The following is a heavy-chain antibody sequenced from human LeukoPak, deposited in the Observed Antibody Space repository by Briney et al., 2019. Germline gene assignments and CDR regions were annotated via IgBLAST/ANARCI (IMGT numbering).Heavy chain of an antibody. CDR3: AKDFSGWFYYFDY. CDR1: GFTFSSYA. J-gene: IGHJ4*02. CDR2: INQDGTEK. Sequence: GRSLRLSCAASGFTFSSYAMHWVRQAPGKGLEWVANINQDGTEKYYVDSVKGRFTISRDNAKNSLYLQMNSLRAEDMALYYCAKDFSGWFYYFDYWGQGTLVTVSS. V-gene: IGHV3-7*03. D-gene: IGHD6-19*01.